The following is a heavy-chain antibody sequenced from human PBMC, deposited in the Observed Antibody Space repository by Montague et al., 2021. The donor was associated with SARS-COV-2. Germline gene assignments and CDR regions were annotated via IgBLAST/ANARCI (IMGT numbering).Heavy chain of an antibody. Sequence: SETLSLTCTVSGGSISSSSYYWGWLRQPPGKGLEWIGSIYCSGSTYYNPYLKSRVTISVDTYKNQFSLKLSSVTAADTAVYYCARVGRQQLVRLSGMDVWGQGTTVTVSS. V-gene: IGHV4-39*07. D-gene: IGHD6-13*01. CDR1: GGSISSSSYY. CDR3: ARVGRQQLVRLSGMDV. J-gene: IGHJ6*02. CDR2: IYCSGST.